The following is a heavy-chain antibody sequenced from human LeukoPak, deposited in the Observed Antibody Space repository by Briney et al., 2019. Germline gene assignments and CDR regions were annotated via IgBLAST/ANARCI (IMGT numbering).Heavy chain of an antibody. CDR3: ARDSPLDSGYDSYFDC. CDR1: GYTFASYG. J-gene: IGHJ4*02. Sequence: ASVKVSCKASGYTFASYGFNWVRQAPGQGLEWMGWISTYKGNTNYAQKLQGRVTMTTDTSTGTAYMELRSLRSDDTAVYYCARDSPLDSGYDSYFDCWGQGTLVTVSS. D-gene: IGHD5-12*01. V-gene: IGHV1-18*01. CDR2: ISTYKGNT.